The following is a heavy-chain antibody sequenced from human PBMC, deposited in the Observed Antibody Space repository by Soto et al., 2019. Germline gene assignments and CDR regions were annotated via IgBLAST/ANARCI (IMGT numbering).Heavy chain of an antibody. CDR2: IVVGSGNT. D-gene: IGHD6-19*01. J-gene: IGHJ4*02. CDR3: ARGIRGLRWAVAGTSLDC. V-gene: IGHV1-58*01. CDR1: GFTFTSSA. Sequence: GASVKVSCKASGFTFTSSAVQWVRQARGQRLEWIGWIVVGSGNTNYAQKFQERVTITRDMSTSTAYMELRSLRSDDTAVYYCARGIRGLRWAVAGTSLDCWGQGTLVTVSS.